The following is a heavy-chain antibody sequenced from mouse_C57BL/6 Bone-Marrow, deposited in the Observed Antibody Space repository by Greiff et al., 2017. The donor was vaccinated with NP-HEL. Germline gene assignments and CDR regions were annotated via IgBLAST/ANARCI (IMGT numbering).Heavy chain of an antibody. D-gene: IGHD3-3*01. V-gene: IGHV14-3*01. CDR2: IDPANGNT. J-gene: IGHJ4*01. CDR1: GFNIKNTY. Sequence: EVQLQQSVAELVRPGASVKLSCTASGFNIKNTYMPWVKQRPEQGLEWIGRIDPANGNTKYAPKFQGKATITADTSSNTAYLQLSSLTSEDTAIYYCAPPGDTYYAMDYWGQGTSVTVSS. CDR3: APPGDTYYAMDY.